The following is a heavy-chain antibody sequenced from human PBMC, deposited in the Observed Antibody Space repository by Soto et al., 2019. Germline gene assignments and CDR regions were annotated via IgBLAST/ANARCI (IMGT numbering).Heavy chain of an antibody. CDR1: GFTFSTYS. J-gene: IGHJ4*02. V-gene: IGHV3-48*01. D-gene: IGHD3-22*01. CDR2: ISSSSSTI. CDR3: ARPTYYYDSSGPPAY. Sequence: GGSLRLSCAASGFTFSTYSMNWVRQAPGKGLEWVSYISSSSSTIFYTDSVKGRFTVSRDNAKNSLYLQMSSLRAEDTVVYYCARPTYYYDSSGPPAYWGQGTLVTVSS.